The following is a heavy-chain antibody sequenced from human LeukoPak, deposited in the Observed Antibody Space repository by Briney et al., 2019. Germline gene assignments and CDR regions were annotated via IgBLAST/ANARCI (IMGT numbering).Heavy chain of an antibody. CDR2: IYTSGST. CDR3: ARVSAAGTFCDY. V-gene: IGHV4-61*02. CDR1: GGSVSSGTYY. J-gene: IGHJ4*02. D-gene: IGHD6-13*01. Sequence: SETLSLTCTVSGGSVSSGTYYWSWIRQPAGKGLEWIGRIYTSGSTNYNPYLKSRVTMSVDTSKNQFSLKLSSVTAADTAVYYCARVSAAGTFCDYWGQGTLVTVSS.